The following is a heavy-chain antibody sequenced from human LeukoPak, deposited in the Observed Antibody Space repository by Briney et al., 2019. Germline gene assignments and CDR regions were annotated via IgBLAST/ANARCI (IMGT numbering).Heavy chain of an antibody. J-gene: IGHJ4*02. CDR3: TRDATYYLRYGYFDY. V-gene: IGHV3-21*01. Sequence: PGGSLRLSCVASGFSISSSAMNWVRQAPGKGLEWVSSINNVASHIYYAGSVRGRFTISRDNAKNSVYLQMNSLRAEDTAVYYCTRDATYYLRYGYFDYWGQGTLVTVSS. CDR1: GFSISSSA. D-gene: IGHD2/OR15-2a*01. CDR2: INNVASHI.